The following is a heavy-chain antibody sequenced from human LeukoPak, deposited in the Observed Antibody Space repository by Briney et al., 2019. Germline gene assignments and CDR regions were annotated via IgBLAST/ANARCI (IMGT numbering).Heavy chain of an antibody. D-gene: IGHD6-13*01. J-gene: IGHJ1*01. Sequence: SETLSLTCAVYGGSFSGYYWSWIRQPPGKGLEWIGEINHSGSTNYNPSLKSRVTISVDTSKNQFSLKLSSVTAADTAVYYCASRGRYSSSPEYFQHWGQGTLVTVSS. CDR2: INHSGST. V-gene: IGHV4-34*01. CDR3: ASRGRYSSSPEYFQH. CDR1: GGSFSGYY.